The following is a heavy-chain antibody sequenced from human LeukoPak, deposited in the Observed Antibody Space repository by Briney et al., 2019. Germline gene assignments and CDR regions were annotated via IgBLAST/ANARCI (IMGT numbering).Heavy chain of an antibody. CDR2: ISYDGSNK. D-gene: IGHD6-13*01. V-gene: IGHV3-30*18. J-gene: IGHJ4*02. CDR3: AKSNHGIAAAGMYY. Sequence: GGSLRLSCAASGFTFSSYGMHWVRQAPGKGLGWVGVISYDGSNKYYADAVKGRFTISRDNSKNTLYLLMNSLRAEDTAVYYCAKSNHGIAAAGMYYWGQGTLVTVSS. CDR1: GFTFSSYG.